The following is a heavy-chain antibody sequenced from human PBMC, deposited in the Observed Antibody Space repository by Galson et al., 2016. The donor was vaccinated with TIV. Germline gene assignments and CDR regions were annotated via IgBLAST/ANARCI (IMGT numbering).Heavy chain of an antibody. J-gene: IGHJ6*02. V-gene: IGHV2-70*11. CDR3: ARNSGHYYGMDV. Sequence: PALVKPTQTLTLTCSFSGFSLRTSGMCVSWSRQPPGKALEWLARIDWDGDKYYNASLKTRVSISKDTSKNQVVLTMTNMDQVDTGTYYCARNSGHYYGMDVWGQGTTVTVSS. CDR1: GFSLRTSGMC. CDR2: IDWDGDK.